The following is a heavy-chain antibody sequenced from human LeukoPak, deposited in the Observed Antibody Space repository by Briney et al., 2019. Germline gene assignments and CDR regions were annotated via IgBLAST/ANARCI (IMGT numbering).Heavy chain of an antibody. V-gene: IGHV3-23*01. CDR2: ISGSGGST. CDR1: GFTFTNYA. Sequence: PGGSLRLSCAASGFTFTNYAMSWVRQAPGKGLEWVSAISGSGGSTYYADSVKGRFTTSRDNSKNTLYLQMNSLRAEDTAVYYCAKGGYSSHFDYWGQGTLVTVSS. CDR3: AKGGYSSHFDY. J-gene: IGHJ4*02. D-gene: IGHD6-13*01.